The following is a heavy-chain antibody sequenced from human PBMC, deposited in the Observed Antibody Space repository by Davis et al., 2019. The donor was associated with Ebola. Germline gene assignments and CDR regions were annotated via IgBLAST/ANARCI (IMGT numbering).Heavy chain of an antibody. Sequence: GESLKISCVASGLTSYAMSWVRQAPGKGLEWVSSITSNSGTTYYGDSVKGRFTISRDNAKNSLYLQMNSLRAEDTAVYYCARDSGPYYDILTGIDPWGQGTLVTVSS. D-gene: IGHD3-9*01. V-gene: IGHV3-21*01. CDR3: ARDSGPYYDILTGIDP. J-gene: IGHJ5*02. CDR1: GLTSYA. CDR2: ITSNSGTT.